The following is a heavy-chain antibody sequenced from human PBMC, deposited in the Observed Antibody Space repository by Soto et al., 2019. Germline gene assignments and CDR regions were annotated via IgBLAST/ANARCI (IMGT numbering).Heavy chain of an antibody. CDR2: INPNSGGT. J-gene: IGHJ6*03. Sequence: ASVKVSCKASGYTFTGYYMHWVRQAPGQGLEWMGWINPNSGGTNYAQKFQGWVTMTRDTSISTAYMELSRLRSDDTAVYYCARGGRSAAQYYYYYMDVWDKGTTVTVSS. D-gene: IGHD2-2*01. CDR1: GYTFTGYY. V-gene: IGHV1-2*04. CDR3: ARGGRSAAQYYYYYMDV.